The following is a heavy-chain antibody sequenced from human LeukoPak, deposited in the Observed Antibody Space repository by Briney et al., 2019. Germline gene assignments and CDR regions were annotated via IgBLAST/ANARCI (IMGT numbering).Heavy chain of an antibody. D-gene: IGHD3-16*02. V-gene: IGHV4-59*01. Sequence: PSETLSLTCTVPGGSISSYYWSWIRQPPGKGLEWIGYIYYSGSTNYNPSLKSRVTISVDTSKNQFSLKLSSVTAADTAVYYCARDKFIGFDYWGQGTLVTVSS. J-gene: IGHJ4*02. CDR3: ARDKFIGFDY. CDR2: IYYSGST. CDR1: GGSISSYY.